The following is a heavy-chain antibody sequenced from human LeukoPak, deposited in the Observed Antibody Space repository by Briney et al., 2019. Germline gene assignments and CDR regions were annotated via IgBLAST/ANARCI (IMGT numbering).Heavy chain of an antibody. CDR1: GASIASHSW. CDR3: AYNRNFALDN. V-gene: IGHV4/OR15-8*01. CDR2: VYHSGGA. J-gene: IGHJ4*01. Sequence: KTSETLSLTCAVSGASIASHSWWSWVGQPPGKGLEWIGEVYHSGGANYKPSLKSRVTISVDTSRNHFSLKLTSVTAADTAVYFCAYNRNFALDNWGQGTLVTVSS. D-gene: IGHD1-14*01.